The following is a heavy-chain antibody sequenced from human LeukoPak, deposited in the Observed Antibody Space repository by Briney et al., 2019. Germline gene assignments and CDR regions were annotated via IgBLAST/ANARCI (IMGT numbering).Heavy chain of an antibody. Sequence: GGSLRLSCAASGFTFSSYGMHWVRQAPGKGLEWVAIIWYDGSNKYYADSVKGRFTISRDNSKNTLYLQMNSLRVEDTAVYYCAKDRYYEIRGWFDPWGQGTLVTVSS. CDR1: GFTFSSYG. D-gene: IGHD3-9*01. CDR2: IWYDGSNK. J-gene: IGHJ5*02. CDR3: AKDRYYEIRGWFDP. V-gene: IGHV3-30*02.